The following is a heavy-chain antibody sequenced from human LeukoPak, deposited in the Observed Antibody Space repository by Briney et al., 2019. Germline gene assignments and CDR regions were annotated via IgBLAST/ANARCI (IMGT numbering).Heavy chain of an antibody. D-gene: IGHD3-16*01. Sequence: KPSETLSLTCTVSGGSISSGSYYWSWIRQPPGQGLEWIGEVGHSGTTNYNPSLKSRVTISVDTSKNQFSLKLTSVTAADTAVYYCARELISSRAAFDTWGQGTVVTVSS. J-gene: IGHJ3*02. V-gene: IGHV4-39*07. CDR2: VGHSGTT. CDR3: ARELISSRAAFDT. CDR1: GGSISSGSYY.